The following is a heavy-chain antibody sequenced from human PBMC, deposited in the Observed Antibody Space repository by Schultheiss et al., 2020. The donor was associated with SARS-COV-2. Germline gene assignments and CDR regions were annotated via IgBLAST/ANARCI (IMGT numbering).Heavy chain of an antibody. CDR1: GYTFTDYY. J-gene: IGHJ4*02. CDR2: INLNNGGT. Sequence: ASVKVSCKASGYTFTDYYMHWVRQAPGHGLEWMGCINLNNGGTVYAQKFQGRDTMTRDTSIGTAYMELGSLKSDDTAVYYCARGGIAVTGKGYWGQGTLVTVSS. CDR3: ARGGIAVTGKGY. D-gene: IGHD6-19*01. V-gene: IGHV1-2*02.